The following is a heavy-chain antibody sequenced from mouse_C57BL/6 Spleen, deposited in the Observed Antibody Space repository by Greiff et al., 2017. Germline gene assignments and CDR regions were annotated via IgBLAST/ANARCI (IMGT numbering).Heavy chain of an antibody. CDR1: GYTFTSYW. J-gene: IGHJ4*01. Sequence: QVQLQQPGTELVKPGASVKLSCKASGYTFTSYWMHWVKQRPGQGLEWIGNINPSNGGTNYNEKFKSKATLTVDKSSSTAYMQLSSLTSEDSAVYYCARSYYDYDDFYYARDYWGQGTSVTVSS. CDR2: INPSNGGT. V-gene: IGHV1-53*01. D-gene: IGHD2-4*01. CDR3: ARSYYDYDDFYYARDY.